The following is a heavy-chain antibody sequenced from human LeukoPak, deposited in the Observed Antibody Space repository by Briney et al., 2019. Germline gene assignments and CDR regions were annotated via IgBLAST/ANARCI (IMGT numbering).Heavy chain of an antibody. CDR3: ARSLAEPPYFFDL. CDR1: GGSISSSSYY. CDR2: IYYGGSP. J-gene: IGHJ4*02. Sequence: SETLTLTCTVSGGSISSSSYYWGWIPQPPGEGLEWIENIYYGGSPYYHLALKSRVTISVDTSKNQFSLNLSSVTAADTAVYYCARSLAEPPYFFDLGGQGTLVTVPS. V-gene: IGHV4-39*01. D-gene: IGHD2-15*01.